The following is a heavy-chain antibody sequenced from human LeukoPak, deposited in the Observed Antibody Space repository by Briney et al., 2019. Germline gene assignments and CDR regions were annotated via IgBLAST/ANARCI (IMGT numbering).Heavy chain of an antibody. Sequence: ASVKVSCTASGYTFTSYGISWVRQAPGQGLEWMGWISAYNGNTNYAQKLQGRVTMTTDTSTSTAYMELRSLRSDDTAVYYCARDRSEGTYYDFWSGYTANNWFDPWGQGTLVTVSS. CDR1: GYTFTSYG. V-gene: IGHV1-18*01. J-gene: IGHJ5*02. CDR3: ARDRSEGTYYDFWSGYTANNWFDP. D-gene: IGHD3-3*01. CDR2: ISAYNGNT.